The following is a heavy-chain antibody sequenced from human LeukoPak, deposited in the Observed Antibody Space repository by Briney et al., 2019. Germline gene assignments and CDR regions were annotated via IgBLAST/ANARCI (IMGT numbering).Heavy chain of an antibody. D-gene: IGHD3-9*01. CDR3: ARATTYDILTGYSDY. Sequence: GGSLRLSCAASGFTFSSYEMNWVRQAPGKGLEWVSYISGSGSIISYADSVKGRFTISRDNAKKSLYLQMNSLRAEDTAIYYCARATTYDILTGYSDYWGQGTLVTVSS. CDR2: ISGSGSII. V-gene: IGHV3-48*03. J-gene: IGHJ4*02. CDR1: GFTFSSYE.